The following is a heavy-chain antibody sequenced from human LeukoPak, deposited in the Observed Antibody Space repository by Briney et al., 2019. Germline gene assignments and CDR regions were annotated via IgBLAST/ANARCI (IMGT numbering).Heavy chain of an antibody. J-gene: IGHJ4*02. CDR3: ARDSRPGSGSSTPNY. D-gene: IGHD3-10*01. V-gene: IGHV3-7*01. Sequence: GGSLRLSCAASGLTFSSYWMSWVRQAPGKGLEWVANIKQDGSEKYYGDSVKGRFTISRDNAKNSLYLQMNSLRAEDTAVYYCARDSRPGSGSSTPNYWGQGTLVTVSS. CDR2: IKQDGSEK. CDR1: GLTFSSYW.